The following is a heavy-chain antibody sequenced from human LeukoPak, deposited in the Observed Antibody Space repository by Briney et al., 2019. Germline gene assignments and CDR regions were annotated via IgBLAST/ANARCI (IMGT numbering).Heavy chain of an antibody. CDR1: GFTFSSYG. Sequence: PGGSLRLSCAASGFTFSSYGMHWVRQAPGKGLEWMAVIWYDGSNKYYADSVKGRFTISRDNSKNTLYLQMNSLRAEDTAVYYCAKDRAAAGYYFDYWGQGTLVTVSS. V-gene: IGHV3-33*06. CDR3: AKDRAAAGYYFDY. J-gene: IGHJ4*02. CDR2: IWYDGSNK. D-gene: IGHD6-13*01.